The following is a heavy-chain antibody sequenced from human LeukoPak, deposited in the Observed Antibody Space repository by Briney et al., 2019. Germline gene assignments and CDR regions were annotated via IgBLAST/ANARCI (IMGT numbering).Heavy chain of an antibody. CDR3: ARDNPFDY. V-gene: IGHV3-7*01. CDR1: GFTFSSYA. CDR2: IKQDGSEK. J-gene: IGHJ4*02. Sequence: PGGSLRLSCAASGFTFSSYAMHWVRQAPGKGLEWVANIKQDGSEKYYVDSVKGRFTISRDNAKNSLYLQMNSLRAEDTAVYYCARDNPFDYWGQGTLVTVSS.